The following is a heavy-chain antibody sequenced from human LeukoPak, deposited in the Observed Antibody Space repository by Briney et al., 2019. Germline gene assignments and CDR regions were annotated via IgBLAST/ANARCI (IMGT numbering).Heavy chain of an antibody. CDR3: ASFRRYYYDSSGFIPT. CDR1: GGSISSSSYY. CDR2: ICYSGST. J-gene: IGHJ4*02. Sequence: SETLSLTCTVSGGSISSSSYYWGWIRQPPGKGLEWIGSICYSGSTYYNPSLKSQVTISVDTSKNQFSLKLSSVTAADTAVYYCASFRRYYYDSSGFIPTWGQGTLVTVSS. D-gene: IGHD3-22*01. V-gene: IGHV4-39*01.